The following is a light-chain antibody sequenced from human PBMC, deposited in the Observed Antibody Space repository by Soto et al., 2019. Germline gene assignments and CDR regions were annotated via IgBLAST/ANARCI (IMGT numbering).Light chain of an antibody. J-gene: IGLJ1*01. CDR3: CSYAGSNTYV. Sequence: QSALTQPASVSGSPGQSITISCTGTSSDVGGHDYVSWYQQHPGKAPKLIIYDVSERPSGVPDRFSGSKSGNTASLTISGLQAEDEADYYCCSYAGSNTYVFGTGTKVTVL. V-gene: IGLV2-11*01. CDR1: SSDVGGHDY. CDR2: DVS.